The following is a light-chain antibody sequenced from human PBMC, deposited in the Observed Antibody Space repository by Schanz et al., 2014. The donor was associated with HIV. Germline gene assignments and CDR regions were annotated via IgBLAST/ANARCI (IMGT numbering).Light chain of an antibody. Sequence: IQMTQSPSTLSASVGDRVTITCRASQNIGNWVAWYQQKPGKAPNLLIYRASTLKTGVPSRFSGSGSGTEFALTISSLQPDDFATYYCQQYRSYSRTFGQGTKVEIK. J-gene: IGKJ1*01. V-gene: IGKV1-5*03. CDR2: RAS. CDR1: QNIGNW. CDR3: QQYRSYSRT.